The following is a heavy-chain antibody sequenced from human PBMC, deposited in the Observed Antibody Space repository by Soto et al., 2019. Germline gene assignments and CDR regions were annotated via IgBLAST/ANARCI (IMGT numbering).Heavy chain of an antibody. CDR1: GYAFINYY. Sequence: ASVKVSCKASGYAFINYYIHWVRQAPGQGLEWMGWINPNSGGTNYAQKFQGWVTMTRDTSISTAYMELSRLRSDDTAVYYCARDDEDSSGSHLGYYWG. J-gene: IGHJ4*01. V-gene: IGHV1-2*04. D-gene: IGHD3-22*01. CDR2: INPNSGGT. CDR3: ARDDEDSSGSHLGYY.